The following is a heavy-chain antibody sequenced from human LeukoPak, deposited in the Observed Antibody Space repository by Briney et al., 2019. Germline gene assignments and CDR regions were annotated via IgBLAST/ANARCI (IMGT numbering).Heavy chain of an antibody. Sequence: GGSLRLSCAASGFTFSSYAMSWVRQAPGKGLEWVSGISGSAGSTYYADSVKGRFTNTRDNCKNTLYLQMNSLRAEDTAVYYCAKDLRSSNYYYFDYWGQGTLVTVSS. D-gene: IGHD6-13*01. V-gene: IGHV3-23*01. J-gene: IGHJ4*02. CDR3: AKDLRSSNYYYFDY. CDR1: GFTFSSYA. CDR2: ISGSAGST.